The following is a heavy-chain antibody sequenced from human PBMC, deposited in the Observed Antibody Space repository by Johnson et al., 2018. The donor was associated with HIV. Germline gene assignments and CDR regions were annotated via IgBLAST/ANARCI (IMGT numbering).Heavy chain of an antibody. CDR1: GFTVSSNY. Sequence: VQLVESGGGLVQPGGSLRLSCAASGFTVSSNYMSWVRQAPGKGLEWVSVIYSGGSTYYADSVQGRFTLSGDNSKNTLYLQMNSLRPEDTAVYYCARDRGGYSYGYDSDAFDIWGQGTMVTVSS. CDR3: ARDRGGYSYGYDSDAFDI. J-gene: IGHJ3*02. CDR2: IYSGGST. V-gene: IGHV3-66*02. D-gene: IGHD5-18*01.